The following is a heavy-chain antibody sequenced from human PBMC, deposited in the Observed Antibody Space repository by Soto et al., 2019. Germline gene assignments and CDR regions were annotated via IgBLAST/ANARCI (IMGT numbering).Heavy chain of an antibody. CDR3: AMVPTYYYDSSGYYSIYVMDV. D-gene: IGHD3-22*01. Sequence: SETLSLTCTVSGGSIRSYYWSWIRQPPGKGLEWIGYIYYSGSTNYNPSLKSRVTISVDTSKNQFSLKLSSVTAADTAVYYCAMVPTYYYDSSGYYSIYVMDVWAQGTTVTVSS. CDR2: IYYSGST. CDR1: GGSIRSYY. V-gene: IGHV4-59*01. J-gene: IGHJ6*02.